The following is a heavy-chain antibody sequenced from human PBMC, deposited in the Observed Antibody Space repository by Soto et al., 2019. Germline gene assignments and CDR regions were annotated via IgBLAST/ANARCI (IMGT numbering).Heavy chain of an antibody. Sequence: PGGSLRLSCAASGFTFSRNSMIWVRQAPGKGLEWVSYISSSSSTIYYADSVRGRFTIARDNAKNALYLQMNSLRAEDTAVYYCARERRYRSSRYGSWGQGTLVTVSS. CDR3: ARERRYRSSRYGS. CDR1: GFTFSRNS. D-gene: IGHD6-13*01. J-gene: IGHJ4*02. CDR2: ISSSSSTI. V-gene: IGHV3-48*01.